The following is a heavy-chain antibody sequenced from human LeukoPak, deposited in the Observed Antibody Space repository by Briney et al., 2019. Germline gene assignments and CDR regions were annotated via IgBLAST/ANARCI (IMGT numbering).Heavy chain of an antibody. D-gene: IGHD4-17*01. CDR2: IIGSGGST. Sequence: GGSLRLSCAASGFTFSSDAMSWVRQAPGKGLEWVSAIIGSGGSTYYADSVKGRFTISRDNSKNTLYLQMNSLRAEDTAVYYCAKGMGLRSFDYWGQGTLVTVSS. CDR3: AKGMGLRSFDY. J-gene: IGHJ4*02. V-gene: IGHV3-23*01. CDR1: GFTFSSDA.